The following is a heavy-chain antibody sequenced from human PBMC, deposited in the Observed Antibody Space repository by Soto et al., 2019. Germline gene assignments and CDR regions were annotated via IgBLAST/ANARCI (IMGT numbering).Heavy chain of an antibody. V-gene: IGHV1-2*04. CDR1: GYTFTGYY. CDR3: ARDQLGIAPAGTPEGWFDP. CDR2: INPHSGGT. D-gene: IGHD6-13*01. Sequence: QVQLVQSGAEVKKPGASVKVSCKASGYTFTGYYMHWVRQAPGQGLEWMGWINPHSGGTNYAQKLQGWVTMTRDTSISTAYMELSRLRSDDTAVYYCARDQLGIAPAGTPEGWFDPWGQGTLVTVSS. J-gene: IGHJ5*02.